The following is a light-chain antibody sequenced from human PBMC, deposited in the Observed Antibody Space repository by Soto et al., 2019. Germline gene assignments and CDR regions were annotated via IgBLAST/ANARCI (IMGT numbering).Light chain of an antibody. CDR3: QQSYSTPPYT. Sequence: XIQMTQSPSSLSASVGDRVTITCRASQSISSYLNWYQQKPGKAPKLLIYAASSLQSGVPSRFSGSGSGTDFTLTISSLQPEDFATYYCQQSYSTPPYTFGQGTKLEIK. J-gene: IGKJ2*01. CDR2: AAS. CDR1: QSISSY. V-gene: IGKV1-39*01.